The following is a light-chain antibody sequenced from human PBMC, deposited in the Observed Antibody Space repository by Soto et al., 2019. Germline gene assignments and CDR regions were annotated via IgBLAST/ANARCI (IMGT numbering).Light chain of an antibody. Sequence: QSALTQPASVSGSPGQSITISCTGTSSEVGDYNYVSWYQEHPGKAPKLMIYDVSNRPSGVSNRFSGSKSGSTASLTISGLQAEDEADYYCRSYTSSTTRVFGTGTKLTVL. J-gene: IGLJ1*01. CDR2: DVS. CDR3: RSYTSSTTRV. CDR1: SSEVGDYNY. V-gene: IGLV2-14*01.